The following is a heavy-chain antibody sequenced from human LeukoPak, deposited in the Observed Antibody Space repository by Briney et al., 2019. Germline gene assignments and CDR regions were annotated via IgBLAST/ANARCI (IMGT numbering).Heavy chain of an antibody. V-gene: IGHV4-39*01. CDR3: ARHTAGTFDY. D-gene: IGHD6-13*01. J-gene: IGHJ4*02. Sequence: PSETLSLTCTVSGGSISSSSYYWGWIRQPPGKGLEWIGSTYYSGSTYYNPSLKSRVTISVDTSKNQFSLKLSSVTAADTAVYYCARHTAGTFDYWGQGTLVTVSS. CDR1: GGSISSSSYY. CDR2: TYYSGST.